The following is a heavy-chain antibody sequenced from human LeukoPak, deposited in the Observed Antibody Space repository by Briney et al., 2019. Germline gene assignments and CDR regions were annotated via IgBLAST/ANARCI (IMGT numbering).Heavy chain of an antibody. CDR3: ARCSVYSRPLCVHNWFDP. D-gene: IGHD6-13*01. J-gene: IGHJ5*02. CDR1: GYTFTSYG. Sequence: GASVKVSCKASGYTFTSYGISWVRQAPGQGREWMGWISAYNGNTNYAQKLQGRVTMTTDTSTSTAYMELRSLRSDDTAVYYCARCSVYSRPLCVHNWFDPWGQGTLVTVSS. V-gene: IGHV1-18*01. CDR2: ISAYNGNT.